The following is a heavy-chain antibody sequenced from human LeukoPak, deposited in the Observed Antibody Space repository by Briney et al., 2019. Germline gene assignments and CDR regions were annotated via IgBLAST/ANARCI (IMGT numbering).Heavy chain of an antibody. D-gene: IGHD2-15*01. Sequence: GGSLRLSCAASGFTFNNYALHWVRQAPGKGLEYVSAITTNGDSTYYANSVKGRFTISRDNSKNTLYLQMGSLRAEDMAVYYCARYCNGGNCYSGYDYWGQGTLVTVSS. CDR1: GFTFNNYA. CDR3: ARYCNGGNCYSGYDY. V-gene: IGHV3-64*01. J-gene: IGHJ4*02. CDR2: ITTNGDST.